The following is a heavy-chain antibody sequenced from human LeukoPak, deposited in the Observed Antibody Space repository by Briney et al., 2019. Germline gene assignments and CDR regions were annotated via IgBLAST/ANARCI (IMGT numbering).Heavy chain of an antibody. Sequence: GGSLKLSCAASGFTFSSYEMNWVRQAPGKGLEWVSYISSSGSTIYYADSVKGRFTISRDNAKNSLYLQMNSLRAEDTALYYCAKGAAVYYYYYMDVWGKGTTVTISS. CDR1: GFTFSSYE. CDR3: AKGAAVYYYYYMDV. CDR2: ISSSGSTI. D-gene: IGHD6-13*01. J-gene: IGHJ6*03. V-gene: IGHV3-48*03.